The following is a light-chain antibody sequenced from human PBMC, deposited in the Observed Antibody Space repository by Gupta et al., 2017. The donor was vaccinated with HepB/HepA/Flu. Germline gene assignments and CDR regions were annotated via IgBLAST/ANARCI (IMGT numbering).Light chain of an antibody. CDR2: KDS. V-gene: IGLV3-25*02. J-gene: IGLJ2*01. CDR3: QSADSSGTYVV. Sequence: SYDLTQPPSVSVSPGQTARITCSGDALPKQYAYWYQQKPGQAPVLVIYKDSERPSGIPERFSGSSSGTTVTVTISGVQAEEEADYYCQSADSSGTYVVFGGGTKLTVL. CDR1: ALPKQY.